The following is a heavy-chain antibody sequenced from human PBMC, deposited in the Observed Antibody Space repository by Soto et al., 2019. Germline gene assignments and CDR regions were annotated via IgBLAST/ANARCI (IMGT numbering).Heavy chain of an antibody. CDR3: ARHLAVSGTFNWFDP. J-gene: IGHJ5*02. Sequence: SETLSLTCTVSGGSVRSGDCYWSWIRQPPGKGLEWIGNIYYSGTIDYSPSLKSRVTISVDASKNQFSLKLSSVTAADTAVYYCARHLAVSGTFNWFDPWGQGTLVTVSS. CDR2: IYYSGTI. V-gene: IGHV4-61*08. D-gene: IGHD6-13*01. CDR1: GGSVRSGDCY.